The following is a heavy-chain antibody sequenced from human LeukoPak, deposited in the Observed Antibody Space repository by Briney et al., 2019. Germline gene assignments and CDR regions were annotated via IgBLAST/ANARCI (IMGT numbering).Heavy chain of an antibody. D-gene: IGHD4-4*01. CDR2: ISGSGDST. J-gene: IGHJ4*02. V-gene: IGHV3-23*01. CDR3: AKSRSNYVYEFSDY. CDR1: GFTFSSYA. Sequence: PGGSLRLSCAASGFTFSSYAMSWVRQAPGKGLEWVSAISGSGDSTYYGDSVKGRFTISRDNSKNTLYLQMNSLRAEDTAVYYCAKSRSNYVYEFSDYWGQGTLVTVSS.